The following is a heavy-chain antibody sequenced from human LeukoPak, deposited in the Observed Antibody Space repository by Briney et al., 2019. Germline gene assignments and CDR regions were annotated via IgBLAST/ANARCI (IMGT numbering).Heavy chain of an antibody. CDR3: ARDLYYGDYVY. CDR2: IYYSGST. V-gene: IGHV4-59*12. J-gene: IGHJ4*02. Sequence: PSETLSLTCTVSGGSISSYYWSWIRQPPGKGLEWIGYIYYSGSTNYNPSLKSRVTISVDTSKNQFSLKLSSVTAADTAVYYCARDLYYGDYVYWGQGTLVTVSS. CDR1: GGSISSYY. D-gene: IGHD4-17*01.